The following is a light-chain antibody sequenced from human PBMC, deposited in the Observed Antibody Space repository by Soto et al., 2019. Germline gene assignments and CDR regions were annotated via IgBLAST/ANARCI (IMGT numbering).Light chain of an antibody. V-gene: IGKV1-5*01. CDR2: DAS. CDR3: QQYYTYST. Sequence: DIQMTQSPSTLSAFVGDRVTITCRASQSISYWVAWYQQNPGNAPKLLIYDASSLASGVPSRFSGSRSGAEFTLPISSLQPDDSAIYHCQQYYTYSTFGQGTKVEIK. J-gene: IGKJ1*01. CDR1: QSISYW.